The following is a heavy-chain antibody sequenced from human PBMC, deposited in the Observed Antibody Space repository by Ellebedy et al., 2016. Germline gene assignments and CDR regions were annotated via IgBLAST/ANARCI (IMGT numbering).Heavy chain of an antibody. Sequence: GGSLRLSCAASGFTVSSNYMSWVRQAPGKGLEWVSVIYSGGSTYYADSVKGRFTISRDNSKNTLYLQMNSLRAEDTAVYYCARGASLGVAATYYYYYGMDVWGQGTTVTVSS. V-gene: IGHV3-53*01. D-gene: IGHD2-15*01. CDR2: IYSGGST. CDR1: GFTVSSNY. J-gene: IGHJ6*02. CDR3: ARGASLGVAATYYYYYGMDV.